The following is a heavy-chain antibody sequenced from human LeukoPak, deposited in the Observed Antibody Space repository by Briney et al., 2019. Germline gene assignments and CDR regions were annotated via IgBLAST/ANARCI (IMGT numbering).Heavy chain of an antibody. Sequence: GGSLRLSCAASGFTFSNYGMHWVRQAPGKGLEWVSAISGSGGSTYYADSVKGRFTISRDNSKNTLYLQMNSLRAEDTAVYYCAKDFRDGSSSFDYWGQGTLVTVSS. CDR1: GFTFSNYG. V-gene: IGHV3-23*01. CDR3: AKDFRDGSSSFDY. D-gene: IGHD6-6*01. J-gene: IGHJ4*02. CDR2: ISGSGGST.